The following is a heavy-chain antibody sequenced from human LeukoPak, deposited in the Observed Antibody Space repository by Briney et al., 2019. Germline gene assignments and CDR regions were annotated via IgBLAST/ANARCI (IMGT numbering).Heavy chain of an antibody. J-gene: IGHJ5*02. CDR3: ARAVRGVTSDNWFDP. D-gene: IGHD3-10*02. CDR2: IWYDGSNK. CDR1: GFTFSSYG. V-gene: IGHV3-33*01. Sequence: GGSLRLSCAASGFTFSSYGMHWVRQAPGKGLEWVAVIWYDGSNKYYADSVKGRFTISRDNSKNTLYLQMNSLRAEDTAVYYCARAVRGVTSDNWFDPWGQRNPVTVSS.